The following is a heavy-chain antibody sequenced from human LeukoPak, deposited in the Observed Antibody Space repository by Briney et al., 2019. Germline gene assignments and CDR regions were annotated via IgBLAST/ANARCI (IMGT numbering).Heavy chain of an antibody. J-gene: IGHJ4*02. V-gene: IGHV4-39*01. CDR3: ATHYDFWSGFPPFDF. Sequence: SETLSLTCTVSGGSISGSTYYWGWLRQSPGKGLEWIGSIYYIGTTYYNPSLKSRVTISVDTSKNRFSLRLSSVTAADTAVYYCATHYDFWSGFPPFDFWGPGTLVTVSS. D-gene: IGHD3-3*01. CDR2: IYYIGTT. CDR1: GGSISGSTYY.